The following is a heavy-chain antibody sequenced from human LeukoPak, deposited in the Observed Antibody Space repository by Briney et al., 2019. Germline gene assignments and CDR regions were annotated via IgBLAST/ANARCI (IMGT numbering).Heavy chain of an antibody. CDR2: IYYSGST. Sequence: PSETLSLTCTVSGGSISSYYWGWIRQPPGKGLEWIGSIYYSGSTYNPSLKSRVTISVDTSKNQFSLKLTSVTAADTAVYYCARGIVATLGYFDYWGQGTLVTVSS. CDR1: GGSISSYY. CDR3: ARGIVATLGYFDY. V-gene: IGHV4-39*07. J-gene: IGHJ4*02. D-gene: IGHD5-12*01.